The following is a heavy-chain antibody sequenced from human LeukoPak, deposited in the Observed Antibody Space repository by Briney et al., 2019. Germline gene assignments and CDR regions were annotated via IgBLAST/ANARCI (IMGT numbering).Heavy chain of an antibody. CDR2: IKQDGSEK. D-gene: IGHD1-26*01. V-gene: IGHV3-7*04. CDR3: ARGEWGFDY. Sequence: GGSLRLSCAASGFXFSSYWISWVRQAPGKGLEWVANIKQDGSEKYYVDSVKGRFTISRDNAKNSLYLQMNSLRAEDTAVYYCARGEWGFDYWGQEPWSPSPQ. J-gene: IGHJ4*01. CDR1: GFXFSSYW.